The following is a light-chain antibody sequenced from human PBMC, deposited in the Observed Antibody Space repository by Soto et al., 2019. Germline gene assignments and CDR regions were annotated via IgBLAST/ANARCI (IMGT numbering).Light chain of an antibody. J-gene: IGKJ4*01. CDR3: QKYNSAPLT. CDR1: QSLGGN. Sequence: EIVMTQSPATLAVSPGDTATLSCRASQSLGGNLAWYQQKPGQGPRLLIFRASSRATGVPARFSASGSGTDFTLTISSLQPEDVAAYYCQKYNSAPLTFGGGTKVDIK. V-gene: IGKV3-15*01. CDR2: RAS.